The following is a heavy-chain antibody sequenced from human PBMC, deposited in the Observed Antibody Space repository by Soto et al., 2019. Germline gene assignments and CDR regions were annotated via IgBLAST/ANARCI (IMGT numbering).Heavy chain of an antibody. D-gene: IGHD3-3*01. Sequence: EVQLVQSGGGLVQPGESLRLSCVTSGFTFDDYAMHWVRQRPGKGLAWVSGISWNSGSLVYADSVKGRFTISRENAKNSLYLQMDSLTVEDTALYYWARVWGGLCVDFWGQGTLVTVSS. V-gene: IGHV3-9*01. CDR3: ARVWGGLCVDF. CDR1: GFTFDDYA. J-gene: IGHJ4*02. CDR2: ISWNSGSL.